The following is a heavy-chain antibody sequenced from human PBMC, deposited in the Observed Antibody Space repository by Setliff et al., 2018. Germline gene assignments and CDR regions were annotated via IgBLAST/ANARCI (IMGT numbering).Heavy chain of an antibody. CDR2: MYSSGTT. Sequence: SETLSLTCIVSSGSISTSNYFWGWVRQPPGRGLEWIGSMYSSGTTNHNPSLKSRVTMSVDTSKSLLSLKLSSVTTTDTAVYYCAGLFRDGWNYFDSWGQGTLVTVSS. V-gene: IGHV4-39*02. CDR3: AGLFRDGWNYFDS. J-gene: IGHJ4*02. D-gene: IGHD2-21*01. CDR1: SGSISTSNYF.